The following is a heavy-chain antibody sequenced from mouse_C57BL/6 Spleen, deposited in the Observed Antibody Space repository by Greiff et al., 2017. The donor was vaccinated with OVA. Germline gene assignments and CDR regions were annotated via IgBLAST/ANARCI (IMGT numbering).Heavy chain of an antibody. Sequence: EVQLQQSGPELVKPGASVKISCKASGYSFTAYNLNWVKQSNGKSLEWIGVINPDYGTTSYNQKFKGKAKLTVDQSSSTAYMQLNSLTSEDSAVYYCARVGSSTWFAYWGQGTLVTVSA. CDR2: INPDYGTT. D-gene: IGHD4-1*01. V-gene: IGHV1-39*01. CDR3: ARVGSSTWFAY. J-gene: IGHJ3*01. CDR1: GYSFTAYN.